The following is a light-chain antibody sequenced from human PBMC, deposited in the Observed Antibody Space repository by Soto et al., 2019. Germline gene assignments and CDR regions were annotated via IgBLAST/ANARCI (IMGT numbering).Light chain of an antibody. CDR1: QSVSNN. CDR2: GAS. V-gene: IGKV3-11*01. CDR3: QKRQYWPPIT. Sequence: LTQSPSFLSASVGDRATLSCRASQSVSNNLAWYQQKPGQAPSLLIFGASTRAAGIPDRFSGSGSGTDFTLTISSLEPEDFAIYYCQKRQYWPPITFGQGTRLDIK. J-gene: IGKJ5*01.